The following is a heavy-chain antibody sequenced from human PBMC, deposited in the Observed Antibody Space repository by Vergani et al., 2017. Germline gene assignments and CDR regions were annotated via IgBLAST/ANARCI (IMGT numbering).Heavy chain of an antibody. J-gene: IGHJ3*02. D-gene: IGHD4-17*01. CDR2: IRYDGSNK. V-gene: IGHV3-30*02. Sequence: QVQLVESGGGVVQPGGSLRLSCAASGFTFSSYGMHWVRQAPGKGLEWVAFIRYDGSNKYYADSVKGRFTISRDNSKNTLYLQMNSLRAEDTAVYYCAKESYGDYFVHAFDIWGQGTMVTVSS. CDR1: GFTFSSYG. CDR3: AKESYGDYFVHAFDI.